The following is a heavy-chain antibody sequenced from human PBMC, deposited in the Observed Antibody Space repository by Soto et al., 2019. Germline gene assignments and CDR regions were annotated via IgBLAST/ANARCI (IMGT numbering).Heavy chain of an antibody. CDR1: GYSYTSYW. D-gene: IGHD6-6*01. Sequence: GEALKISCKGSGYSYTSYWIGLVRQRPGRGLEWMGIINPADSETNYSPSFQGQVTISADRSTSTAFLQWSSLKASDTAMYYCVRRAECRPGDGYYYDVLAFWAQGTTVTVSS. CDR3: VRRAECRPGDGYYYDVLAF. J-gene: IGHJ6*02. V-gene: IGHV5-51*01. CDR2: INPADSET.